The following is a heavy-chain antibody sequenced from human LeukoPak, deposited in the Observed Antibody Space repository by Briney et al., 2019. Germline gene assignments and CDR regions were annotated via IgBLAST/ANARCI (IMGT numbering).Heavy chain of an antibody. D-gene: IGHD2-21*02. J-gene: IGHJ4*02. CDR3: ARGYCSGDCFTLFDY. Sequence: EASLKVSCKASDYMLTGDYMYWVRQAPGQRLEWMGWINPNSGGTNYAQKFQGRVTMTRDTSISTAYMELSSLRSDDTAVYYCARGYCSGDCFTLFDYWGQGTLVTVSS. CDR2: INPNSGGT. V-gene: IGHV1-2*02. CDR1: DYMLTGDY.